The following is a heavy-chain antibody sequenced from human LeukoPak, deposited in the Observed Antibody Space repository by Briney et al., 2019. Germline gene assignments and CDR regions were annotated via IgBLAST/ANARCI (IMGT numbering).Heavy chain of an antibody. CDR3: ASFFSSSEDYYYYMDV. CDR2: IIPIFGTA. CDR1: GGTFSSYA. V-gene: IGHV1-69*05. D-gene: IGHD6-6*01. Sequence: GSSVKVSCKASGGTFSSYAISWVRQAPGQGLEWMGGIIPIFGTANYAQKFQGRVTITTDESTSTAYMELSSLRSEDTAVYYCASFFSSSEDYYYYMDVWGKGTTVTVSS. J-gene: IGHJ6*03.